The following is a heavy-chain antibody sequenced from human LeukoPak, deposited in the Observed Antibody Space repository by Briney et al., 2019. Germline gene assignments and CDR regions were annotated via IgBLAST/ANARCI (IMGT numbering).Heavy chain of an antibody. D-gene: IGHD2-8*01. CDR1: GFTFSSYS. V-gene: IGHV3-48*01. CDR2: ISSSSSTI. J-gene: IGHJ6*03. Sequence: GGSLRLSCAASGFTFSSYSMNWVRQAPGEGLEWVSYISSSSSTIYYADSVKGRFTISRDNAKNSLYLQMNSLRAEDTAVYYCAKDRLMLGYYYYYMDVWGKGTTVTISS. CDR3: AKDRLMLGYYYYYMDV.